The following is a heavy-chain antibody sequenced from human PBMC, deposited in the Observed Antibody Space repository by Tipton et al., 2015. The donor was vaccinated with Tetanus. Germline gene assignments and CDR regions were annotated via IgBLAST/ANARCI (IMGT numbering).Heavy chain of an antibody. J-gene: IGHJ6*02. CDR1: GYTFTSYG. CDR2: ISAYNGNT. Sequence: QSGAEVKKPGASVKVSCKASGYTFTSYGISWVRQAPGQGLEWMGWISAYNGNTNYAQKLQGRVTMTTDTSTSTAYMELRSLRSDATAVYYCARTLRSYYYYYGMDVWAQGTTVTVSS. V-gene: IGHV1-18*01. CDR3: ARTLRSYYYYYGMDV. D-gene: IGHD2-15*01.